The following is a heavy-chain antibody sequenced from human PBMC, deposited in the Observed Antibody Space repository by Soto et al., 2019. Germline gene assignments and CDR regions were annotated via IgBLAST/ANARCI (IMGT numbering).Heavy chain of an antibody. V-gene: IGHV4-38-2*02. D-gene: IGHD6-19*01. CDR2: IYHGGTT. Sequence: SETLSLTCTVSGYPISTGYYWAWVRQSPGKGPEWIASIYHGGTTFYNPSLKSRITISVDTSNNQFSLKLTSVTAADTAVYYCARVHVMVVAGSTFDYWGHGTLVTVSS. CDR1: GYPISTGYY. CDR3: ARVHVMVVAGSTFDY. J-gene: IGHJ4*01.